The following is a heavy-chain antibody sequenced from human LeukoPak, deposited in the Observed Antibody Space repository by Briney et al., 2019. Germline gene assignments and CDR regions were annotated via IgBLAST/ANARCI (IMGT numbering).Heavy chain of an antibody. CDR2: IYYTGNT. D-gene: IGHD6-13*01. J-gene: IGHJ5*02. CDR1: GVSISTRTYY. V-gene: IGHV4-39*01. Sequence: SETLSLTCTVSGVSISTRTYYWAWIRQPPGKGLEWSGSIYYTGNTNYNPSLKSRVTISVDTSKNQFSLKVTSVTAADTAVYYCARQGDTSSWYNWFDPWGQGTLVTVST. CDR3: ARQGDTSSWYNWFDP.